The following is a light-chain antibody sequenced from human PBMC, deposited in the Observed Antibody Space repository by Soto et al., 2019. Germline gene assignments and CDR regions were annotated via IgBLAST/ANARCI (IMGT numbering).Light chain of an antibody. CDR1: QSVSTN. J-gene: IGKJ2*01. CDR3: QQYNNWPYT. Sequence: IVMTQSPDTLSVSPGERATLSCRARQSVSTNLAWSQQNPGQSPRLLISGASTRATGIPARCSGSGSGREVTLTISSLQSEEFAVYHCQQYNNWPYTFGQGTKLEIK. CDR2: GAS. V-gene: IGKV3-15*01.